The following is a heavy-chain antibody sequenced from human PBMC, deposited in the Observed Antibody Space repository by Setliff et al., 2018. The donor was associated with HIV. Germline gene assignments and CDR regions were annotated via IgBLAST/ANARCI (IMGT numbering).Heavy chain of an antibody. CDR1: GGSISNYY. V-gene: IGHV4-59*08. Sequence: PSETLSLTCTVSGGSISNYYWSWIRQPPGKGLEWIGYIYASGSTNYNPSLKSRVTISVDTSKNRFSLKLSSVTAADTAVYYCARPSAGGGYNYWYFDLWGRGTLVTSPQ. J-gene: IGHJ2*01. CDR2: IYASGST. D-gene: IGHD5-12*01. CDR3: ARPSAGGGYNYWYFDL.